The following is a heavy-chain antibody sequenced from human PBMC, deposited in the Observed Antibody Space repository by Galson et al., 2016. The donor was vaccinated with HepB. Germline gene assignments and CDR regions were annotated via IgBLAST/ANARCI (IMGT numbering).Heavy chain of an antibody. J-gene: IGHJ4*02. D-gene: IGHD3-3*01. CDR3: GNPVPSDSNFLNGYLFH. Sequence: SLRLSCAASGFTFTMYTMNWVRQAPGKGLEWVSAITSTGGSTYYADSVKGRFSISRDNSKNTLYLQMNSLRAEDTAIYHCGNPVPSDSNFLNGYLFHWGQGTLVTVSS. V-gene: IGHV3-23*01. CDR1: GFTFTMYT. CDR2: ITSTGGST.